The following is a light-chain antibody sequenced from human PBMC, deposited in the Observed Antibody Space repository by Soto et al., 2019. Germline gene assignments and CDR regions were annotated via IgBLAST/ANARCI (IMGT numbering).Light chain of an antibody. CDR3: QQNYRATPWT. CDR1: QSICRY. CDR2: AAS. Sequence: DIQMTQSPSSLSASVGDRITITCRARQSICRYLNWYQHKPGKAPKLLINAASSLERGVPSRFSGSGSGTDFTLNISSLQPDDFATYYCQQNYRATPWTFGQGTKVEVK. V-gene: IGKV1-39*01. J-gene: IGKJ1*01.